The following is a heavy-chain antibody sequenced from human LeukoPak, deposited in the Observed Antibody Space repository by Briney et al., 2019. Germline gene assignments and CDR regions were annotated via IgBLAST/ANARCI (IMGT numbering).Heavy chain of an antibody. Sequence: GGSLRLSCAASGFTFSSYGMHWVRQAPGKGLEWVAGISYDGSNKYYADSVKGRFTISRDNSKNTLYLQMNSLSAEDTDVYYRAKVYRLEMATIDLDYWGQGTLVTVSS. CDR2: ISYDGSNK. V-gene: IGHV3-30*18. J-gene: IGHJ4*02. D-gene: IGHD5-24*01. CDR3: AKVYRLEMATIDLDY. CDR1: GFTFSSYG.